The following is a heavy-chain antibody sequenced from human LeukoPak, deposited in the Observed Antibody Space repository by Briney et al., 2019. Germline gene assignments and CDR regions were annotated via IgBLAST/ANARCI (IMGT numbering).Heavy chain of an antibody. Sequence: PGGSLRLSCAASGFTFSSYAMSWVRQAPGKGLEWVSAISGSGGSTYYADSVKGRFTISRDNSKNTLYLQMNSLRAEDTAVYYCATNLLLAPEWLAFDYWGQGTLVTVSS. CDR2: ISGSGGST. CDR3: ATNLLLAPEWLAFDY. CDR1: GFTFSSYA. D-gene: IGHD6-19*01. V-gene: IGHV3-23*01. J-gene: IGHJ4*02.